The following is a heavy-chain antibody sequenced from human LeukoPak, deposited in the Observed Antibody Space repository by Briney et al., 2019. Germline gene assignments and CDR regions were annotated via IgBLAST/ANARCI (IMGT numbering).Heavy chain of an antibody. CDR3: ARGYSGYDWRANWFDP. V-gene: IGHV1-18*01. Sequence: ASVKVSCKASGYTFTSYGISWVRQAPGQGLEWMGWISAYNGNTNYAQKLQGRVTMTTDTSTSTAYMELRSLRSDDTAVYCCARGYSGYDWRANWFDPWGQGTLVTVSS. J-gene: IGHJ5*02. D-gene: IGHD5-12*01. CDR1: GYTFTSYG. CDR2: ISAYNGNT.